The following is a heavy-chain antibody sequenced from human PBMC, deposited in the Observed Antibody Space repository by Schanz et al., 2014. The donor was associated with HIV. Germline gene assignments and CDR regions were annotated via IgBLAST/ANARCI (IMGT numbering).Heavy chain of an antibody. V-gene: IGHV3-7*01. CDR3: ARASFDTNSTNSIIHGMDV. D-gene: IGHD2-2*02. CDR2: IKQDGSVK. Sequence: EVQLVESGGGLVQPGGSLRLSCAASGFTFSSYWMTWVRQAPGKGLEWVANIKQDGSVKSYPDSVQGRFTISRDNAKNSLYLQMNSLRDEDTAVYYCARASFDTNSTNSIIHGMDVWGQGTTVTVSS. J-gene: IGHJ6*02. CDR1: GFTFSSYW.